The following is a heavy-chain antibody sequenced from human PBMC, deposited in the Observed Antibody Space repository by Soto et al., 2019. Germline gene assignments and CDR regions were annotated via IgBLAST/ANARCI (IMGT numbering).Heavy chain of an antibody. Sequence: SETLSLTCAVSGGSISSSNWWSWVRQPPGKGLEWIGEIYHSGSTNDNPSLKSRVTISVDKSKNQFSLKLSSVTAADTAVYYCARIAVAGTGYYGMDVWGQGTTVTVSS. D-gene: IGHD6-19*01. J-gene: IGHJ6*02. CDR3: ARIAVAGTGYYGMDV. CDR2: IYHSGST. V-gene: IGHV4-4*02. CDR1: GGSISSSNW.